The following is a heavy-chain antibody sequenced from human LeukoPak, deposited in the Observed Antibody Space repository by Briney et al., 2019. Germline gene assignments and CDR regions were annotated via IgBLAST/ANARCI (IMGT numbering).Heavy chain of an antibody. V-gene: IGHV3-30*18. CDR1: GFTFSSYG. J-gene: IGHJ4*02. CDR2: ISYDGSNK. D-gene: IGHD3-22*01. CDR3: AKDATDSSGYYSYFDY. Sequence: GGSLRLSCAASGFTFSSYGMHWVRQAPGKGLEWVAVISYDGSNKYCADSVKGRFTISRDNSKNTLYLQMNSLRAEDTAVYYCAKDATDSSGYYSYFDYWGQGTLVTVSS.